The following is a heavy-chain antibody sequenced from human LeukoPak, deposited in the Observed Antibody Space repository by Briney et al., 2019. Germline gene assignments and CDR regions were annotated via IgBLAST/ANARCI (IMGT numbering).Heavy chain of an antibody. V-gene: IGHV3-30*04. Sequence: PGGSLRLSCAASGFTFSSYAMHWVRQAPGKGLEWVAMISYEGTVKYNAESVKGRFTISRDNSKNTLFLQMDSLRGDDTALYYCARDDRSLRVYYDSWGQGTLVTVS. CDR2: ISYEGTVK. CDR1: GFTFSSYA. J-gene: IGHJ4*02. D-gene: IGHD4-17*01. CDR3: ARDDRSLRVYYDS.